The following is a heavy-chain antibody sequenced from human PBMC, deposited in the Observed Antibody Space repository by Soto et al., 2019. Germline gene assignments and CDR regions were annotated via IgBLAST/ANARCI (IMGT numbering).Heavy chain of an antibody. V-gene: IGHV3-30*18. J-gene: IGHJ6*02. CDR1: GFTFSSYG. CDR3: AKACYDFWSGHPYYGMDV. Sequence: QVQLVESGGGVVQPGRSLRLSCAASGFTFSSYGMHWVRQAPGKGLEWVAVISYDGSNKYYADSVKGRFTISRDNSKNKLYLQMNSLRAEDTAVYYCAKACYDFWSGHPYYGMDVWGQGTTVTVSS. D-gene: IGHD3-3*01. CDR2: ISYDGSNK.